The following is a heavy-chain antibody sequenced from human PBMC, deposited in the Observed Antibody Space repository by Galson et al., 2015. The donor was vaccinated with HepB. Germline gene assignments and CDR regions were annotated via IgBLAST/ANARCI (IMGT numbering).Heavy chain of an antibody. J-gene: IGHJ4*02. V-gene: IGHV3-21*01. CDR1: GFTFSSYS. D-gene: IGHD1-26*01. CDR2: ISSSSSYI. CDR3: ARGSGSYPPGE. Sequence: LRLSCAASGFTFSSYSMNWVRQAPGKGLEWVSSISSSSSYIYYADSVKGRFTISRDNAKNSLYLQMNSLRAEDTAVYYCARGSGSYPPGEWGQGTLVTVSS.